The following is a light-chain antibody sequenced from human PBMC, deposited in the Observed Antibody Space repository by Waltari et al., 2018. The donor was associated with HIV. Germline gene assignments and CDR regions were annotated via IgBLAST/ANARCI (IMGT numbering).Light chain of an antibody. J-gene: IGLJ1*01. CDR3: ATWDDTLSGYV. Sequence: QSVLTQPPSASGTTGQRVTISCSGSSSTIGNNYVFWNQQLPGTAPKLLFYRTDQRPSGVPDRFSGSKSGTSASLAISGLRSEDEADYYCATWDDTLSGYVFGTGTKVTVL. CDR1: SSTIGNNY. CDR2: RTD. V-gene: IGLV1-47*01.